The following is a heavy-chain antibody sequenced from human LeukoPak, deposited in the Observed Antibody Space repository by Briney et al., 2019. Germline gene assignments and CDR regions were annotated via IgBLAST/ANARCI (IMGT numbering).Heavy chain of an antibody. V-gene: IGHV3-48*01. J-gene: IGHJ4*02. D-gene: IGHD3-22*01. CDR2: ISGSSGII. CDR1: GFTFNTYT. CDR3: ARGFTYDESSGQVPFGY. Sequence: GGSLRLSCAASGFTFNTYTMNWVRQAPGKGLEWVSYISGSSGIIDYADSVRGRFTISRDNAKNSLYLQMNSLRAEDTAVYYCARGFTYDESSGQVPFGYWGQGTLVTVAS.